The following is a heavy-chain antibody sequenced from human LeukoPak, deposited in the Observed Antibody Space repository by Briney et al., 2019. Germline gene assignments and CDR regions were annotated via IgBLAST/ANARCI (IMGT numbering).Heavy chain of an antibody. CDR2: IYYSGIT. V-gene: IGHV4-59*08. CDR3: ASRQAYFDY. CDR1: GGSFSPYS. J-gene: IGHJ4*01. Sequence: AETLTLTCTVSGGSFSPYSLSWIRQPPGKGLEWLGYIYYSGITNYNPCLESRVTRSLETSKNQVSLKLSSVLAADMAVYYFASRQAYFDYW.